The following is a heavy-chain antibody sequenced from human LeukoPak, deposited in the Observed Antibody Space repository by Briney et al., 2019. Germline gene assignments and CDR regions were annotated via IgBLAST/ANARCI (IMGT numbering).Heavy chain of an antibody. J-gene: IGHJ4*02. CDR3: AKGNTYYYDSSGQ. D-gene: IGHD3-22*01. V-gene: IGHV3-23*01. Sequence: GGSLRLXCAASGFTFSSYAMSWVRQAPGKELEWVSAISGSGGSTYYAHSVKGRFTISRDNSKNTLYLQMNSLRAEDTAVYYCAKGNTYYYDSSGQWGQGTLVTVSS. CDR1: GFTFSSYA. CDR2: ISGSGGST.